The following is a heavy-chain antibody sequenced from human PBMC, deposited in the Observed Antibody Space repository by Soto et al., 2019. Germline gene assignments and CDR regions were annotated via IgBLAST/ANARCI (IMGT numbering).Heavy chain of an antibody. Sequence: VQLVESGGGLIQPGGSLRLSCAASGFTVSNNHMTWVRQAAGKGLELVSFVHGGGSTSYADSVKGRFTISRDNSKNTLYLQMDTLRAEDTAIYYCAGRLTTAAGLDYWGRGTLVTVSS. CDR3: AGRLTTAAGLDY. J-gene: IGHJ4*02. D-gene: IGHD3-16*01. CDR1: GFTVSNNH. CDR2: VHGGGST. V-gene: IGHV3-53*01.